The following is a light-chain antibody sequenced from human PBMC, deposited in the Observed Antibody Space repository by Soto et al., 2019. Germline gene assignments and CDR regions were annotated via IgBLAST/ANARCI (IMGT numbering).Light chain of an antibody. V-gene: IGKV3-15*01. CDR2: GAS. J-gene: IGKJ1*01. CDR3: QHYNNWPPWT. Sequence: EIVITQSPSTLSVSPGERATVSCRASQSVSSNLAWYQQKPGQAPRLLIYGASIRATGIPARFSGSGSGTEFTLTISTLQSEDFAIYYCQHYNNWPPWTFGQGTKVDIK. CDR1: QSVSSN.